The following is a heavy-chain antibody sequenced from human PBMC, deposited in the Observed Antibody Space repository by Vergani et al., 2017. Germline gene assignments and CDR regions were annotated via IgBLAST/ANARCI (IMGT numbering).Heavy chain of an antibody. D-gene: IGHD4-17*01. V-gene: IGHV1-69-2*01. J-gene: IGHJ6*02. CDR1: GYTFTDHY. Sequence: EVQLVQSGAEVKKPGATMKISCKVSGYTFTDHYMHWVKQAPGKGLEWMGLVDPEDGETIYAEKFKGRVTIAAATSTDTAHLELSSLRSEDTADYYGATPQTVTTGGMEVWGQGTTVIVSS. CDR2: VDPEDGET. CDR3: ATPQTVTTGGMEV.